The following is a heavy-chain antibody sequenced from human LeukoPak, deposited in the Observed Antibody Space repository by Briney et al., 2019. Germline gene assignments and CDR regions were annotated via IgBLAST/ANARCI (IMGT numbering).Heavy chain of an antibody. D-gene: IGHD6-6*01. J-gene: IGHJ4*02. CDR2: ISGSGGIT. V-gene: IGHV3-23*01. CDR1: GFTFSSYA. CDR3: ARQTGYSSSSGPRPGEFDY. Sequence: GGSLRLSCAASGFTFSSYAMTWVRQALGKGLEWVSGISGSGGITYYADSVKGRFTISRDNSKNTLYLQMNSLRAEDTAVYYCARQTGYSSSSGPRPGEFDYWGQGTLVTVSS.